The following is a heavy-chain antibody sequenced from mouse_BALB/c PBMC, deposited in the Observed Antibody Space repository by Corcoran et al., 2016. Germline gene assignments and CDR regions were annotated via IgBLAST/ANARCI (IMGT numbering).Heavy chain of an antibody. CDR2: INPDSSTI. CDR3: APELGGFAY. CDR1: GFDFSRYW. V-gene: IGHV4-1*02. J-gene: IGHJ3*01. D-gene: IGHD4-1*01. Sequence: EVKLLESGGGLVQPGGSLKLSCAASGFDFSRYWMSWVRQAPGKGLEWIGEINPDSSTINYTPSLKDKFIIARDNAKNTLYLQMRKVRSEDTALYYCAPELGGFAYWGQGTLVTVSA.